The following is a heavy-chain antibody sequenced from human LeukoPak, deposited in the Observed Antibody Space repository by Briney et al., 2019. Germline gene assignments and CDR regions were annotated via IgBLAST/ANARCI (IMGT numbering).Heavy chain of an antibody. CDR1: GFTFSIYS. CDR2: ISPSSSYI. V-gene: IGHV3-21*01. CDR3: ARGCGGNCYLNDY. J-gene: IGHJ4*02. Sequence: GGSLRLSCAASGFTFSIYSMNWVRQAPGKGLELVSSISPSSSYIYYADSVKGRFTVSRDNAKNSLYLQMNSLRAEDTAVYYCARGCGGNCYLNDYWGQGNLVTVSS. D-gene: IGHD2-15*01.